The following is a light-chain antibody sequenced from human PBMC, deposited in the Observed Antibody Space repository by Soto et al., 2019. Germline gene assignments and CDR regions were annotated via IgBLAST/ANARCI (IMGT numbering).Light chain of an antibody. Sequence: DIQMTQSPSSLSASVGDRVTITCRASQSISSYLSWYQQKPGKAPKLLIYSASRLQSGVPSRFSGSGSGTEFTLTISSLQPEDFATYYCQQSYSTPWTFGQGTRVDIK. V-gene: IGKV1-39*01. CDR3: QQSYSTPWT. CDR2: SAS. J-gene: IGKJ1*01. CDR1: QSISSY.